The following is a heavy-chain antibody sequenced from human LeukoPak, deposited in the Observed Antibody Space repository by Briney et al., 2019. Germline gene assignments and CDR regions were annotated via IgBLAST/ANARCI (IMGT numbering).Heavy chain of an antibody. CDR3: ATWGIWNNSSGRFHFDH. CDR2: FDPKDGEP. J-gene: IGHJ4*02. D-gene: IGHD6-19*01. Sequence: ASVKVSCKVSGYTLSELSMHWVRQAPGKGLEWMGGFDPKDGEPICAQKFQGRVTMTEGTSTDTAYMELSSLRSEDTAVYFCATWGIWNNSSGRFHFDHWGQGILVTVSS. V-gene: IGHV1-24*01. CDR1: GYTLSELS.